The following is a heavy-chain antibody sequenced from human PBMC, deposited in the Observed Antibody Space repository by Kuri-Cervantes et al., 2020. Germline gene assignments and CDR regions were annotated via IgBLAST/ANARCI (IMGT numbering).Heavy chain of an antibody. D-gene: IGHD3-10*01. V-gene: IGHV1-8*01. CDR3: ARGAYGSGSYYLVMGLDY. CDR2: MNPNSGNT. Sequence: ASVKVSCKASGYTFTSYDINWVRQATGQGLEWVGWMNPNSGNTGYAQKFQGRVTMTRNTSISTAYMELSSLRSEDTAVYYCARGAYGSGSYYLVMGLDYWGQGTLVTVSS. CDR1: GYTFTSYD. J-gene: IGHJ4*02.